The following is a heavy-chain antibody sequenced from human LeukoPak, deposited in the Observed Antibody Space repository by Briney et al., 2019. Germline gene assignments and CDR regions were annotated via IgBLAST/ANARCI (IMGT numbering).Heavy chain of an antibody. V-gene: IGHV3-23*01. CDR2: VSGSGGST. J-gene: IGHJ6*02. D-gene: IGHD2-2*01. Sequence: GGSLRLSCAASGFTFSSYAMSWVRQAPGKGLEWVSVVSGSGGSTYYADSVKGRFTISRDNSKNTLYLQMNSLRAEDTAVYYCAKELGYCSSTSCLVYYYYGMDVWGQGTTVTVSS. CDR3: AKELGYCSSTSCLVYYYYGMDV. CDR1: GFTFSSYA.